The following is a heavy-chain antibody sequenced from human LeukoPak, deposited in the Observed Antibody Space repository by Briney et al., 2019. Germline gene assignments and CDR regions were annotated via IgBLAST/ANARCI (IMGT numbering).Heavy chain of an antibody. J-gene: IGHJ6*03. CDR2: IRFGAST. CDR3: ARDLHYDFWSGYTYYYYYYYMDV. CDR1: GGSFSSSYY. Sequence: SETLSLTCAASGGSFSSSYYWGWIRQPPEKGLEWIGSIRFGASTFYNPSLKSRVTISVDTSKNQFSLKLSSVTAADTAVYYCARDLHYDFWSGYTYYYYYYYMDVWGKGTTVTVSS. V-gene: IGHV4-39*07. D-gene: IGHD3-3*01.